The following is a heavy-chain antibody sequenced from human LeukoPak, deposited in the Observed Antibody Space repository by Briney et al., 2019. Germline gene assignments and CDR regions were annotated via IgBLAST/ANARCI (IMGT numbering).Heavy chain of an antibody. CDR2: IYYSGST. Sequence: SETLSLTCTVSGGSISSSSYYWGWIRQPPGKGLEWIGSIYYSGSTYYNPSLKSRATISVDTSKNQFSLKLSSVTAADTAVYYCARDRPYDSSGYFYVFDCWGQGTLVTVSS. D-gene: IGHD3-22*01. V-gene: IGHV4-39*07. CDR3: ARDRPYDSSGYFYVFDC. J-gene: IGHJ4*02. CDR1: GGSISSSSYY.